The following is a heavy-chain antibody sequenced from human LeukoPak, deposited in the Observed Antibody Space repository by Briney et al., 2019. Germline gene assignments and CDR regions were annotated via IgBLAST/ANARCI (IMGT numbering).Heavy chain of an antibody. CDR1: GYTFIGYY. D-gene: IGHD3-16*02. V-gene: IGHV1-2*02. J-gene: IGHJ4*02. Sequence: ASVKVSCKASGYTFIGYYMHWVRQAPGQGLEWMGWINPNSGGTNYAQKFQGRVTMTRDTSISTAYMELSRLRSDDTAVYYCARYDVWGSYRAFDYWGQGTLVTVSS. CDR2: INPNSGGT. CDR3: ARYDVWGSYRAFDY.